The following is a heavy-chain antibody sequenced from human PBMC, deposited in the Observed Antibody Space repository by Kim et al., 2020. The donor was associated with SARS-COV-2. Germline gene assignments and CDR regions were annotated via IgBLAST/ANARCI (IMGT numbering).Heavy chain of an antibody. Sequence: STYYADSVKGRFTISRDNSKNTLYLQMNSLRAEDTAVYYCALGRRVYHDYWGQGTLVTVSS. V-gene: IGHV3-66*01. J-gene: IGHJ4*02. CDR2: ST. CDR3: ALGRRVYHDY. D-gene: IGHD6-6*01.